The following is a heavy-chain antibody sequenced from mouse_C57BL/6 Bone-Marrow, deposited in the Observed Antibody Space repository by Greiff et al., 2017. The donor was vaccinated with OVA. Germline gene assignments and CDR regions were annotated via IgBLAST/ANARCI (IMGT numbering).Heavy chain of an antibody. Sequence: QVQLQQSGAELVRPGTSVKMSCKASGYTLTNYGIGWAKQRPGHGLEWIGDIYPGGGYTNYNEKFKGKATLTADKSSSTAYMQFSSLTSEDSAIYYCARSGLGPYWYFDVWGTGTTVTVSS. CDR1: GYTLTNYG. CDR2: IYPGGGYT. CDR3: ARSGLGPYWYFDV. D-gene: IGHD4-1*01. V-gene: IGHV1-63*01. J-gene: IGHJ1*03.